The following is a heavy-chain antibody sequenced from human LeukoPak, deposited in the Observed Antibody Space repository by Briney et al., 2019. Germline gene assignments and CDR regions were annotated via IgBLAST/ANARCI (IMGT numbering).Heavy chain of an antibody. CDR2: IHRDGRT. V-gene: IGHV4-4*02. CDR3: GKTDIYFNPIDY. CDR1: GVTISSSEW. D-gene: IGHD3-9*01. J-gene: IGHJ4*02. Sequence: SETLSLTCAVSGVTISSSEWRIWVRQPPGQGLEWIGEIHRDGRTRYNPSLKSRVTMSMDYSKNQFSLSVTSVTAADTAIYYCGKTDIYFNPIDYWGPGSLVTVSS.